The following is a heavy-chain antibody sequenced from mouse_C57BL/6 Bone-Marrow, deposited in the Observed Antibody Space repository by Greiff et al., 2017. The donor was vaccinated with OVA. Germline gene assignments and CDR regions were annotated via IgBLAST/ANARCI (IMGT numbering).Heavy chain of an antibody. V-gene: IGHV1-15*01. CDR1: GYTFTDYE. Sequence: QVHVKQSGAELVRPGASVTLSCKASGYTFTDYEMHWVKQTPVHGLEWIGAIDPETGGTAYNQKFKGKAILTADKSSSTAYMELRSLTSEDSAVDYCTPDGSSSYYAMDYWGQGTSVTVSS. CDR3: TPDGSSSYYAMDY. D-gene: IGHD1-1*01. CDR2: IDPETGGT. J-gene: IGHJ4*01.